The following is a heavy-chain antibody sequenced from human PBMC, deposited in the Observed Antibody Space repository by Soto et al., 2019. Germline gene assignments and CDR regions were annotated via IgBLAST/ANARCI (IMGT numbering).Heavy chain of an antibody. D-gene: IGHD6-19*01. J-gene: IGHJ6*02. V-gene: IGHV1-2*02. Sequence: APATLSSAASRGTVTVESMLRGPGAPGQVLEWMGWINPNSSGTNYAQKFQGRFTMTRDTSISTAYMELSRLRSDDTAVYYCARDGFCSGPLWRYYGMDVWGQGTTVTVSS. CDR3: ARDGFCSGPLWRYYGMDV. CDR1: RGTVTVES. CDR2: INPNSSGT.